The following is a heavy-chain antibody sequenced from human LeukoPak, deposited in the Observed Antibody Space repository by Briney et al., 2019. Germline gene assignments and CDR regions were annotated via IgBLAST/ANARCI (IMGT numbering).Heavy chain of an antibody. Sequence: PGRSLRLSCAASGFTFSSYGMHWVRQAPGKGLEWVAVISFDGSNKYYADPVKGRFTISRDNSKNTLYLQMNSLRAEDTAVYYCAKDRARHCSGGSCYSGYYGMDVWGQGTTVTVSS. D-gene: IGHD2-15*01. V-gene: IGHV3-30*18. J-gene: IGHJ6*02. CDR2: ISFDGSNK. CDR3: AKDRARHCSGGSCYSGYYGMDV. CDR1: GFTFSSYG.